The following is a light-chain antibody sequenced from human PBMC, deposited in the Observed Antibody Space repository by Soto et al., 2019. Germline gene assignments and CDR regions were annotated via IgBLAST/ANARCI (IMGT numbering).Light chain of an antibody. Sequence: EMVMTQSPATLSVSPGERATLSCRASQSVSSNLAWYQQKPGQAPRLLIYGASTRATGIPARFSGSGSGTEFTLTISSLQSEDFAVYYCQQYNNGPPWTFGQGTKVDIK. CDR3: QQYNNGPPWT. J-gene: IGKJ1*01. CDR1: QSVSSN. V-gene: IGKV3-15*01. CDR2: GAS.